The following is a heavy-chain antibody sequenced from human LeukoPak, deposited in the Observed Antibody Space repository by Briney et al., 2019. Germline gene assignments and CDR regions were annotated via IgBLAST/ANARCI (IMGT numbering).Heavy chain of an antibody. V-gene: IGHV3-23*01. Sequence: PPGGSLRLSCAASGFTFSSNAMTWVRQAPGKGLECVSAITAGGDTTYYADSVKGRFTISRDNSRNTLYLQLSNLRAEDTAIYYCAKAYGTNGYYQLPIDFWGQGTLVTVSS. CDR3: AKAYGTNGYYQLPIDF. D-gene: IGHD3-22*01. CDR2: ITAGGDTT. CDR1: GFTFSSNA. J-gene: IGHJ4*02.